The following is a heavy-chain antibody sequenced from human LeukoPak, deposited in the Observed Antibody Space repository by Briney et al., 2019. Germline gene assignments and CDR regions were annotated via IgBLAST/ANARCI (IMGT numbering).Heavy chain of an antibody. CDR1: GYSFTDYY. Sequence: ASVKVSCKASGYSFTDYYMHWVRQAPGQGLEWMGWINPNSGGTNYAQKFQGRVTMTRDASISTAYMELSRLRSDDTAVYYCARDLTSSPEFDYWGQGTLVTVSS. V-gene: IGHV1-2*02. J-gene: IGHJ4*02. D-gene: IGHD2-2*01. CDR2: INPNSGGT. CDR3: ARDLTSSPEFDY.